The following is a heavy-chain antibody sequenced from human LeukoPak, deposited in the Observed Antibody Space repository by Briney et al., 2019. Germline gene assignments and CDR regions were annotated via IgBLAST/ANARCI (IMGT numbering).Heavy chain of an antibody. CDR3: ARGAHDTSGSPDYYFDY. CDR1: GFTVSSNY. J-gene: IGHJ4*02. D-gene: IGHD3-22*01. CDR2: LYRGGNA. V-gene: IGHV3-66*02. Sequence: GGSLRLSCAASGFTVSSNYMSWVRQAPWKGLEWVSVLYRGGNAYYADSVKGRFTISRDYSKNTLYLQMNSLRAEDTAVYYCARGAHDTSGSPDYYFDYWGQGTLVTVSS.